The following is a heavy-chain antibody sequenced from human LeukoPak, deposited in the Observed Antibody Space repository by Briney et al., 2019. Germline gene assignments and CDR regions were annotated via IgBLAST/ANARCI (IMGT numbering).Heavy chain of an antibody. J-gene: IGHJ4*02. CDR1: GGSFSAYY. CDR3: ARVWAVAGTFDY. CDR2: INHGGST. Sequence: PSETLSLTCAVYGGSFSAYYWSWIRQPPGKGLEWIGEINHGGSTNYNPSLKSRVTISVDTSKNQFSLKLSSVTAADTAVYYCARVWAVAGTFDYWGQGTLVTVSS. D-gene: IGHD6-19*01. V-gene: IGHV4-34*01.